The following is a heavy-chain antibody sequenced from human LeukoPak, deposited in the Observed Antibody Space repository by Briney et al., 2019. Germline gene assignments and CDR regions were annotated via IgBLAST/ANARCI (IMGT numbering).Heavy chain of an antibody. D-gene: IGHD2-21*02. CDR3: ARSIVVVTAIQPFDY. CDR1: GGSFSGYY. V-gene: IGHV4-34*01. CDR2: INHSGST. Sequence: SETLSLTCAVYGGSFSGYYWSWIRQPPGKGLEWIGEINHSGSTNYNPSLKSRVTISVDTSKNQFSLKLSSVTAADTAVYCCARSIVVVTAIQPFDYWGQGTLVTVSS. J-gene: IGHJ4*02.